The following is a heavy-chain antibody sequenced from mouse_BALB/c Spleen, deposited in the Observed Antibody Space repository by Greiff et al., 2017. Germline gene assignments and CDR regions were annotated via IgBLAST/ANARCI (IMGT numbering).Heavy chain of an antibody. CDR1: GYSITSDYA. V-gene: IGHV3-2*02. CDR2: ISYSGST. CDR3: VSGYYVPYYFDY. D-gene: IGHD2-3*01. J-gene: IGHJ2*01. Sequence: EVKLQESGPGLVKPSQSLSLTCTVTGYSITSDYAWNWIRQFPGNKLEWMGYISYSGSTSYNPSLKSRISITRDTSKNQFFLQLNSVTTEDTATYYCVSGYYVPYYFDYWGQGTTLTVSS.